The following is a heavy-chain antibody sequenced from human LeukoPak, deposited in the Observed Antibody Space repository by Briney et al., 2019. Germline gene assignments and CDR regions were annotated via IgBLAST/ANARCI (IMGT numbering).Heavy chain of an antibody. D-gene: IGHD2-2*01. CDR2: IIPILGIA. CDR3: ARDRCGWAGSTSCYALDY. CDR1: GGTFSSYA. V-gene: IGHV1-69*05. J-gene: IGHJ4*02. Sequence: SVKVSCKASGGTFSSYAISWVRQAPGQGLEWMGGIIPILGIANYAQKFQGRVTITTDESTSTAYMELSSLRSEDTAVYYCARDRCGWAGSTSCYALDYWGQGTLVTVSS.